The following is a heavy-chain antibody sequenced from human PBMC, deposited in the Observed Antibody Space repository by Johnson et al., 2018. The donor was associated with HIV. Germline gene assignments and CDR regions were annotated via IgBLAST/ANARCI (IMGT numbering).Heavy chain of an antibody. J-gene: IGHJ3*02. V-gene: IGHV3-9*01. D-gene: IGHD1-26*01. CDR1: GFTFSDSY. Sequence: VQLVESGGGLVQPGGSLRLSCAASGFTFSDSYMSWIRQAPGKGLEWVSGISWNSGSIGYADSVKGRFTISRDNAKNSLYLQMNSLRAEDTALYYCAKDIGVGADDAFDIWGQGTMVTVSS. CDR2: ISWNSGSI. CDR3: AKDIGVGADDAFDI.